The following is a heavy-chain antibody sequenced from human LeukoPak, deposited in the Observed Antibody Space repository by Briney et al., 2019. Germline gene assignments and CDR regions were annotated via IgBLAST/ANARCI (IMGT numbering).Heavy chain of an antibody. D-gene: IGHD7-27*01. CDR1: GFTVSSNY. Sequence: GGSLRLSCAASGFTVSSNYMSWVRQAPGKGLEWVSVIYSGGSTYYADSVKGRFTISRDNSKNTLYLQMNSLRAEDTAVYYCTGQGVLTGDDAFDIWGQGTMVTVSS. CDR2: IYSGGST. CDR3: TGQGVLTGDDAFDI. V-gene: IGHV3-53*01. J-gene: IGHJ3*02.